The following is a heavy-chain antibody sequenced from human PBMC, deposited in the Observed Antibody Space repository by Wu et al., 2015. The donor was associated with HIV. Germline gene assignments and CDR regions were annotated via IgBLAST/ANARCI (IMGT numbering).Heavy chain of an antibody. V-gene: IGHV1-8*01. CDR1: GYYFFNYD. CDR3: ARGITLIRGVYDS. D-gene: IGHD3-10*01. Sequence: QVLLVQSGTEVQKPGASVKVSCEASGYYFFNYDIHWVRQATGQGPEWVGWMNPTSGNTGYAPKFQGRVSFTRDTSTRTAYMEVKSLRYEDTAVYYCARGITLIRGVYDSWGQGTLVIVSA. J-gene: IGHJ4*02. CDR2: MNPTSGNT.